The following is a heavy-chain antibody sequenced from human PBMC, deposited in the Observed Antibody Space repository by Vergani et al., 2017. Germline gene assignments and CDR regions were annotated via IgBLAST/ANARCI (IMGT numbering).Heavy chain of an antibody. J-gene: IGHJ6*02. CDR2: ISYDGSNK. V-gene: IGHV3-30*18. D-gene: IGHD6-13*01. CDR3: AKDPGGTAAGTTHYYYGMDV. CDR1: GFTFSSYG. Sequence: VQLVESGGGVVQPGRSLRLSCAASGFTFSSYGMHWVRQAPGKGLEWVAVISYDGSNKYYADSVKGRFTISRDNSKNTLYLQMNSLRAEDTAVYYCAKDPGGTAAGTTHYYYGMDVWGQGTTVTVSS.